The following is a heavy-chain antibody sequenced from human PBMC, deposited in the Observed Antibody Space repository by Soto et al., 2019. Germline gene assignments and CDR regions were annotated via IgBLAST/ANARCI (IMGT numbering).Heavy chain of an antibody. J-gene: IGHJ6*01. Sequence: QQGKGLEWIGYIYYSGSTYYNPSLKSRVTISVDTSKNQSSLKLSSVTAADTAVYYCLRAQNALNFQNPLSAFWG. CDR2: IYYSGST. D-gene: IGHD3-16*01. CDR3: LRAQNALNFQNPLSAF. V-gene: IGHV4-31*02.